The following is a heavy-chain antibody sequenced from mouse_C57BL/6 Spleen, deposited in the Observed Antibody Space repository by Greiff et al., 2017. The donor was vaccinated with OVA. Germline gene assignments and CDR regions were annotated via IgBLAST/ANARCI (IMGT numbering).Heavy chain of an antibody. CDR2: INPGSGGT. V-gene: IGHV1-54*01. J-gene: IGHJ2*01. Sequence: VQLQQSGAELVRPGPSVKVSCKASGYAFTNYLIEWVKQRPGQGLEWIGVINPGSGGTNYNEKFKGKATLTADKSSSTAYMQLSSLTSEDSAVYFCARYDYDVSFDYWGQGTTLTVSS. CDR1: GYAFTNYL. D-gene: IGHD2-4*01. CDR3: ARYDYDVSFDY.